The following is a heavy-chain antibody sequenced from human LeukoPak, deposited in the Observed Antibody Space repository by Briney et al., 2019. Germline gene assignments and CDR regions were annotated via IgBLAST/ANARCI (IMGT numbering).Heavy chain of an antibody. Sequence: PGGSLRLSCAASGFTFSSYAMSWVRQAPGKGLEWVSAISGSGGSTYYADSVKGRFTISRDNSKNTLYLQMNSLRAEDTAVYYCAKVGYGYGNYYMDVWGKGTTVTVSS. CDR3: AKVGYGYGNYYMDV. J-gene: IGHJ6*03. V-gene: IGHV3-23*01. CDR2: ISGSGGST. CDR1: GFTFSSYA. D-gene: IGHD5-18*01.